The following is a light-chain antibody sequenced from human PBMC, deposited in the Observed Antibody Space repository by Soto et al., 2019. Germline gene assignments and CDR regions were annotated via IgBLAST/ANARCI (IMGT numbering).Light chain of an antibody. CDR2: DVS. CDR1: SSDVGGYNY. V-gene: IGLV2-14*03. J-gene: IGLJ1*01. CDR3: SSYRSSSPHV. Sequence: SALTQPASVSGSPGQSITISCTGTSSDVGGYNYVSWYQHHPGNAPKLMIYDVSDRPSGVSNRFSGSKSGNTASLTISGLQAEDEADYYCSSYRSSSPHVFGTGTKVTVL.